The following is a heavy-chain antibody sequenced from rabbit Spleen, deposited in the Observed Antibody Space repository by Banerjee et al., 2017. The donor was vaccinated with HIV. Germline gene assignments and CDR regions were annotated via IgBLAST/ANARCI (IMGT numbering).Heavy chain of an antibody. CDR1: GLDFSASYW. V-gene: IGHV1S40*01. D-gene: IGHD4-1*01. J-gene: IGHJ4*01. CDR2: IDVVANSRKT. CDR3: ARDPAGREDFNL. Sequence: QSLEESGGDLVKPGASLTLTCTASGLDFSASYWICWVRQAPGKGLEWIACIDVVANSRKTYYASWAKGRFTVSKTSSTTVTLQMTSLTAADTAIYFCARDPAGREDFNLWGPGTLVTVS.